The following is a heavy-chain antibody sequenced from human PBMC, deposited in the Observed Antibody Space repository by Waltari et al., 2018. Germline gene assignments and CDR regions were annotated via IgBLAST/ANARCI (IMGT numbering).Heavy chain of an antibody. CDR3: ARGGQLALDY. CDR2: INNGGGSST. CDR1: GFTVLNYY. Sequence: EVQLVESGGGLVQPGASLRLSCAASGFTVLNYYTHWVRQGPGKGLVWISRINNGGGSSTTYADSVKGRFTISKDNAKNTVYLQMNSLRAEDTAVYHCARGGQLALDYWGQGTLVTVSS. V-gene: IGHV3-74*01. J-gene: IGHJ4*02. D-gene: IGHD6-6*01.